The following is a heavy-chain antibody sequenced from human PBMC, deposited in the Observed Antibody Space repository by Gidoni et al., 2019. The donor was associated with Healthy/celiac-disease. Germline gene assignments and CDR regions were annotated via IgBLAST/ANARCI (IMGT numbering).Heavy chain of an antibody. CDR3: ARHRQREQLVLLSFPWFDP. CDR2: IYYSGST. J-gene: IGHJ5*02. CDR1: GGSISSYY. D-gene: IGHD6-13*01. Sequence: QVQLQESGPGLVKPSETLSLTCTVSGGSISSYYWSWIRQPPGKGLEWIGYIYYSGSTNYNPSLKSRVTISVDTSKNQFSLKLSSVTAADTAVYYCARHRQREQLVLLSFPWFDPWGQGTLVTVSS. V-gene: IGHV4-59*08.